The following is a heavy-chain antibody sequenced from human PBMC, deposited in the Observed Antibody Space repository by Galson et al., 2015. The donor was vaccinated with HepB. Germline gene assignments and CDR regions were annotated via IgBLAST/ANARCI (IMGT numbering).Heavy chain of an antibody. J-gene: IGHJ6*02. Sequence: HPGQGLEWIGYIYYSGSTYYNPSLKSRVTISVDTSKNQFSLKLSSVTAADTAVYYCVAWGYYYYGMAVWGQGTTVTVSS. CDR3: VAWGYYYYGMAV. D-gene: IGHD7-27*01. V-gene: IGHV4-31*02. CDR2: IYYSGST.